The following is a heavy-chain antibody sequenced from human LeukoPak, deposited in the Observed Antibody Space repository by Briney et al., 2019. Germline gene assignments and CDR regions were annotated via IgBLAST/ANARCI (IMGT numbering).Heavy chain of an antibody. D-gene: IGHD3-3*01. CDR3: ARDSIFGVDMRRSYHYYMDV. CDR2: ISAYNGNT. V-gene: IGHV1-18*01. J-gene: IGHJ6*03. CDR1: GYTFTSYG. Sequence: GASVKVSCKASGYTFTSYGISWVRQAPGQGLEWMGWISAYNGNTNYAQKLQGRVTMTTDTSTSTAYMELRSLRSDDTAVYYCARDSIFGVDMRRSYHYYMDVWGKGTTVTVSS.